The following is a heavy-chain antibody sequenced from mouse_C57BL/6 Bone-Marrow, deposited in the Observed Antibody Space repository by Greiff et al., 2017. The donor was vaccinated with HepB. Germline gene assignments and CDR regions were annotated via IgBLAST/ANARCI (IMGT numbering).Heavy chain of an antibody. CDR1: GFTFSDYY. J-gene: IGHJ4*01. Sequence: EVMLVESGGGLVQPGGSLKLSCAASGFTFSDYYMYWVRQTPEKRLEWVAYISNGGGSTYYPDTVKGRFTISRDNAKNTLYLQMSRLKSEDTAMYYCARQLLLRCDYYAMDYWGQGTSVTVSS. CDR3: ARQLLLRCDYYAMDY. CDR2: ISNGGGST. D-gene: IGHD1-1*01. V-gene: IGHV5-12*01.